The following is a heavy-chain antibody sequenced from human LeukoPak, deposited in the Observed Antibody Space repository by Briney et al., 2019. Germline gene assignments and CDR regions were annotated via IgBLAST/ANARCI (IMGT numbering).Heavy chain of an antibody. V-gene: IGHV3-9*03. Sequence: KSGGSLRLSCAASGFTFDDYAMHWVRQAPGKGLEWVSGISWNSGSIGYADSVKGRFTISRDNAKNSLYLQMNSLRAEDMALYYCAKGGSSGWYGDYYMDVWGKGTTVTVSS. CDR2: ISWNSGSI. CDR3: AKGGSSGWYGDYYMDV. CDR1: GFTFDDYA. D-gene: IGHD6-19*01. J-gene: IGHJ6*03.